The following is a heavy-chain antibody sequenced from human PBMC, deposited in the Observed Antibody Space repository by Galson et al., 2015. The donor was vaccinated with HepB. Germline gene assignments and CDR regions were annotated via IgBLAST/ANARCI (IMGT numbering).Heavy chain of an antibody. J-gene: IGHJ4*02. CDR2: IIPILGIA. CDR3: ARDPTPESAVVYFDY. D-gene: IGHD4-23*01. CDR1: GGTFSSYA. V-gene: IGHV1-69*04. Sequence: SVKVSCKASGGTFSSYAISWVRQAPGQGLEWMGRIIPILGIANYAQKFQGRVTITADKSTSTAYMELSSLRSEDTAVYYCARDPTPESAVVYFDYWGQGTLVTVSS.